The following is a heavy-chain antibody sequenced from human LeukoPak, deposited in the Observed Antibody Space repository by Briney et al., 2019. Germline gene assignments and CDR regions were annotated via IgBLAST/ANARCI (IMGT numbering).Heavy chain of an antibody. CDR1: GFTFSSYA. V-gene: IGHV3-23*01. CDR2: ISGSGGST. J-gene: IGHJ4*02. CDR3: AKRNYGSGSYVGGFDY. D-gene: IGHD3-10*01. Sequence: PGGSLRLSCAASGFTFSSYAMSWVRQAPGKGLKWVSAISGSGGSTYYADSVKGRFTISRDNSKNTLYLQMNSLRAEDTAVYYCAKRNYGSGSYVGGFDYWGQGTLVTVSS.